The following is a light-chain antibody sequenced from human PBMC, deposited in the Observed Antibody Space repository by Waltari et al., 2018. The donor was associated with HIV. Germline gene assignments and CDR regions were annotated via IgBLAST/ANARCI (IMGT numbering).Light chain of an antibody. J-gene: IGKJ1*01. Sequence: DIVLTQSPGTLSLSPGERVTLSCRASQTVRSNYLAWYQQKPGQAPKHLIYDAFKRATGIPVRFSGSGSGTDFTLTISRLEPEDFALYYCQQYGGSARTFGQGTKVEV. V-gene: IGKV3-20*01. CDR2: DAF. CDR3: QQYGGSART. CDR1: QTVRSNY.